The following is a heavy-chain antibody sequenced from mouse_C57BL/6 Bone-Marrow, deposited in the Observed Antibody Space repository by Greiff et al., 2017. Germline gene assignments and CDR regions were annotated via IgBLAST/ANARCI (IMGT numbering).Heavy chain of an antibody. Sequence: DVQLQESGAELVRPGASVKLSCTASGFNIKDDYMHWVKQRPEQGLEWIGWIDPENGDTEYASKFQGKATITAATSSNTAYLQLSSLTSEDTAVYYCTGGGAMDYWGQGTSVTVSS. CDR3: TGGGAMDY. CDR1: GFNIKDDY. V-gene: IGHV14-4*01. J-gene: IGHJ4*01. CDR2: IDPENGDT.